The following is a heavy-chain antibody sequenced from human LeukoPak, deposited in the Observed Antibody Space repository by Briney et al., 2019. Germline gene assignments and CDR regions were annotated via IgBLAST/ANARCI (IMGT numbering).Heavy chain of an antibody. J-gene: IGHJ4*02. CDR1: GFTFSCYG. Sequence: GGSLRLSCAASGFTFSCYGMHWVRQAPGKGLEWVANINPAGSETYYVDPVKGRFSISRDNAKNLVYLQMNSLRAEDTAVYHCARFGYVAAVDVWGQGTPVTVSS. CDR3: ARFGYVAAVDV. D-gene: IGHD2-15*01. V-gene: IGHV3-7*01. CDR2: INPAGSET.